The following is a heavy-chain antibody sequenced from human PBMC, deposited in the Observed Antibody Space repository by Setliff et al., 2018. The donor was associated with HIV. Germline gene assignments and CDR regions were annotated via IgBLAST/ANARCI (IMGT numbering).Heavy chain of an antibody. CDR1: GGSISSGGYY. V-gene: IGHV4-31*03. CDR2: IHYSGNT. Sequence: KPSETLSLTCTVSGGSISSGGYYWSWIRQHPGKGLEWIGYIHYSGNTYNNPSLNSRISISVDMSKNKFSLKLSSLTAADTAVYYCARGGLGVVTSFDSWGPGTQVTVSS. J-gene: IGHJ4*02. CDR3: ARGGLGVVTSFDS. D-gene: IGHD3-3*01.